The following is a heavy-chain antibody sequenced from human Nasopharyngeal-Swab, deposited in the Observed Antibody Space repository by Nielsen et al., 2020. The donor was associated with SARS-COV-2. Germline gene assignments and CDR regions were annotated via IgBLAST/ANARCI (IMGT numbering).Heavy chain of an antibody. D-gene: IGHD5-12*01. J-gene: IGHJ6*02. V-gene: IGHV3-21*01. CDR3: ARASGYDFGYYYGMDV. Sequence: GGSLRLSCAASGFTFSSYSMNWVRQAPGKGLEWVSSISSSSSYIYYADLVKGRFTISRDNAKNSLYLQMNSLRAEDTAVYYCARASGYDFGYYYGMDVWGQGTTVTVSS. CDR2: ISSSSSYI. CDR1: GFTFSSYS.